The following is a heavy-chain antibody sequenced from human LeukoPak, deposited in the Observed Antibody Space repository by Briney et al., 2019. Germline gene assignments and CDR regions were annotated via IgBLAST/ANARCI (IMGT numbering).Heavy chain of an antibody. CDR1: GFTFSSYA. Sequence: GGSQRLSCAASGFTFSSYAMHWVRQAPGKGLEWVAVISYDGSNKYYADSVKGRFTISRDNSKNTLYLQMNSLRAEDTAVYYCARVSGYCSGGSCYGVVNYFDYWGQGTLVTVSS. CDR3: ARVSGYCSGGSCYGVVNYFDY. J-gene: IGHJ4*02. CDR2: ISYDGSNK. V-gene: IGHV3-30-3*01. D-gene: IGHD2-15*01.